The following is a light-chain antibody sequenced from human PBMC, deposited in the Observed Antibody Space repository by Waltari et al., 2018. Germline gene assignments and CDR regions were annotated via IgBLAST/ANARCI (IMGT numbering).Light chain of an antibody. CDR2: YDD. CDR1: GSNIGDSA. V-gene: IGLV1-36*01. CDR3: AAWDVSLNALI. J-gene: IGLJ2*01. Sequence: QSALTQPPSVSGAPRQRVTISCSGSGSNIGDSAVNWYQQFPGKSPKLVIYYDDLLASGVSDRFSGSKSGSSASCAISGLQSEDEALYFCAAWDVSLNALIFGGVTKLTVL.